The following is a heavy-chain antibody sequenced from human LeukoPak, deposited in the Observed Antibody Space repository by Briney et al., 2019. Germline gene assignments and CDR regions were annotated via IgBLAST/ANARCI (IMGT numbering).Heavy chain of an antibody. CDR1: GFTFSSYG. J-gene: IGHJ3*02. Sequence: GGSLRLSCAASGFTFSSYGMSWVRQAPGKGLEWVANINQDGSDKYYLDSVKGRFTISRDNAKNSLYLQMNSLRAEDTAVYFCARSGEFLAMPSDIWGQGTMVPVSS. CDR3: ARSGEFLAMPSDI. CDR2: INQDGSDK. D-gene: IGHD3-10*01. V-gene: IGHV3-7*01.